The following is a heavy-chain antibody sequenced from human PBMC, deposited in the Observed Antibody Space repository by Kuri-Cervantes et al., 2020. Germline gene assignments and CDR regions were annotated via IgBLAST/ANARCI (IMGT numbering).Heavy chain of an antibody. J-gene: IGHJ4*02. D-gene: IGHD1-26*01. CDR3: TTGKWELLGAGFDY. Sequence: GGSLRLSCAASGFTFSYYWVSWVRQAPGKGLEWVANTKEDSSEKNYVDSVKGRFTISRDNAKNSLYLQMNSLRDEETGGYYCTTGKWELLGAGFDYWGQGTLVTVSS. CDR2: TKEDSSEK. CDR1: GFTFSYYW. V-gene: IGHV3-7*03.